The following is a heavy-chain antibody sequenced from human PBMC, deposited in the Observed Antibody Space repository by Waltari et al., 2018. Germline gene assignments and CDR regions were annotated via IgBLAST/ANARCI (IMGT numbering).Heavy chain of an antibody. V-gene: IGHV3-33*01. CDR2: IWYDGSDK. Sequence: QVQLVESGGGVVQPGRSLRLSCVASGFTFSSYGMQWVRQAPGKGLEWVAVIWYDGSDKYYADVLKGRFTISRDNSKNTLYLQMNSQRAEDTAVYYCARDQYYYDSSGPRRYFDRWGRGTLVTVSS. CDR3: ARDQYYYDSSGPRRYFDR. CDR1: GFTFSSYG. D-gene: IGHD3-22*01. J-gene: IGHJ2*01.